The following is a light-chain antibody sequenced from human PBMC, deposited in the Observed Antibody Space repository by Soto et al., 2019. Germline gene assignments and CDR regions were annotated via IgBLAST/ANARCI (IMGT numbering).Light chain of an antibody. CDR2: AAS. V-gene: IGKV1-39*01. CDR1: QSISSY. Sequence: DIQMTQSPSSLSASVGERVTITCRASQSISSYLNWYQQKPGKAPKLLIYAASSLQSGVPSRFSGSGSGTDFTLTISSLLPEDLASYYCQQSYCTPTFGQGTKVAIK. J-gene: IGKJ1*01. CDR3: QQSYCTPT.